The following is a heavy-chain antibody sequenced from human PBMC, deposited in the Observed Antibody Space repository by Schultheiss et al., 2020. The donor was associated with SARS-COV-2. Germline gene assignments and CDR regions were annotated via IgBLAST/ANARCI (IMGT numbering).Heavy chain of an antibody. D-gene: IGHD4-11*01. V-gene: IGHV1-18*01. CDR2: ISAYNGNT. CDR1: GYTFTSYG. CDR3: ARARRGDYSNYVSGVWFDP. Sequence: ASVKVSCKASGYTFTSYGISWVRQAPGQGLEWMGWISAYNGNTNYAQKLQGRVTMTTDTSTSTAYMELRSLRSDDTAVYYCARARRGDYSNYVSGVWFDPWGQGTLVTVSS. J-gene: IGHJ5*02.